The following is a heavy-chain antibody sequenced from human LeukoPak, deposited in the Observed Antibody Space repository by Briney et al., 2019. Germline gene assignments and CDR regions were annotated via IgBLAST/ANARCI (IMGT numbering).Heavy chain of an antibody. CDR3: ARGHIAVAGFYGAGPSDY. Sequence: GGSLRLSCAACGLTLSSSYMSWVGQAPGKGLEWVSVLYSGGNTYYADSVKGRFTISRDNSKNTLYLQMNSLRGEDTAVYYCARGHIAVAGFYGAGPSDYWGQGTLVTVSS. D-gene: IGHD6-19*01. CDR2: LYSGGNT. V-gene: IGHV3-53*01. J-gene: IGHJ4*02. CDR1: GLTLSSSY.